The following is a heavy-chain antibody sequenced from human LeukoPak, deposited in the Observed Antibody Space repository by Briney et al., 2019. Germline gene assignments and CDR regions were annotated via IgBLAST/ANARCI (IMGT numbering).Heavy chain of an antibody. D-gene: IGHD6-13*01. J-gene: IGHJ4*02. Sequence: QSGGSLRLSCAASGFTFISYWMSWVRQAPGKGLEWVANIKQDGSEKYYVDSVKGRFTISRDNAKNSLYLQMNSLRAEDTAVYYCARDSEPSYSSSSSDKHNVVNHDYWGQGTLVTVSS. CDR1: GFTFISYW. V-gene: IGHV3-7*01. CDR2: IKQDGSEK. CDR3: ARDSEPSYSSSSSDKHNVVNHDY.